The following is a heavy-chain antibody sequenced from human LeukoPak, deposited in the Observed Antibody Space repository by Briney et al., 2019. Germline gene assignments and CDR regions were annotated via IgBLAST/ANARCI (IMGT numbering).Heavy chain of an antibody. CDR1: GGSISSYY. V-gene: IGHV4-59*01. CDR3: ARGGPPGYYYDYYMDV. J-gene: IGHJ6*03. CDR2: IYYSGST. Sequence: SETLSLTCTVSGGSISSYYWSWIRQTPGKGLEWIGYIYYSGSTNFNTSLKSRVTISVDTSKNQFSLKMSSVTAADTAVYFCARGGPPGYYYDYYMDVWGKGTTVTISS.